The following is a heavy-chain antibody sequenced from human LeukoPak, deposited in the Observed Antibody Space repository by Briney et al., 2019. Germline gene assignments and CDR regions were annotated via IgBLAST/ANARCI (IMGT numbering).Heavy chain of an antibody. CDR2: IYYSGST. CDR1: GGSISSGDYY. V-gene: IGHV4-30-4*01. Sequence: SQTLSLTCTVSGGSISSGDYYWSWIRQPPGKGLEWIGYIYYSGSTYYNPSLKSRVTISVDTSKNQFSLKLSSVTAADTAVYYCARGLGATSDFQHWGQGTLVTVSS. J-gene: IGHJ1*01. CDR3: ARGLGATSDFQH. D-gene: IGHD1-26*01.